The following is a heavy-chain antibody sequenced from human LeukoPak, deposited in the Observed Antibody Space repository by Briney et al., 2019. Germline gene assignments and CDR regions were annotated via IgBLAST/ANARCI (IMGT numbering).Heavy chain of an antibody. J-gene: IGHJ5*02. Sequence: SETLSLTCTVSGGSISSYYWSWIRQPPGKGLEWIGYIYYSGSTNYNPSLKSRVTISVDKSKNQFSLKLSSVTAADTAVYYCARENFDCSSTSCYPPWFDPWGQGTLVTVSS. CDR2: IYYSGST. D-gene: IGHD2-2*01. CDR3: ARENFDCSSTSCYPPWFDP. CDR1: GGSISSYY. V-gene: IGHV4-59*12.